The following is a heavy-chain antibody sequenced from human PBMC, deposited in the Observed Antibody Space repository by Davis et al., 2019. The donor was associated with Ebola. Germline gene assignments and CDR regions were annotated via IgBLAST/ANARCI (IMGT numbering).Heavy chain of an antibody. D-gene: IGHD6-6*01. V-gene: IGHV3-11*06. J-gene: IGHJ4*02. CDR2: ISSSASYK. Sequence: GGSLRHSCAASGFTFSVYYMSWIRQAPGKGPEWVSSISSSASYKNYADSVKGRFTISRDDAKKSLYLQMDSLRAEDTAVYYCARRSSQALDWGQGTLVTVSS. CDR1: GFTFSVYY. CDR3: ARRSSQALD.